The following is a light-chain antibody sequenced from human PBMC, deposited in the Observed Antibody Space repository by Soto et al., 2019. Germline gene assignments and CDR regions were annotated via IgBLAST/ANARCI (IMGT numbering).Light chain of an antibody. CDR3: SSYTSSSTYV. CDR1: STDVGGYNY. CDR2: DVS. J-gene: IGLJ1*01. V-gene: IGLV2-14*01. Sequence: QSVLTQPASVSGSPGQSIAISCTGTSTDVGGYNYVSWYQQHPGKAPQLLIYDVSNRPSGVSNLFSGSKSGNTASLTISGLQAEDEADYYCSSYTSSSTYVFGTGTKVTVL.